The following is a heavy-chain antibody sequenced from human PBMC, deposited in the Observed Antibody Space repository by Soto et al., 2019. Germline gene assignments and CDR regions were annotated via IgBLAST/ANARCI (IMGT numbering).Heavy chain of an antibody. D-gene: IGHD3-3*01. V-gene: IGHV1-69*04. CDR3: ARELTPGIFGVVSPYYYMDV. J-gene: IGHJ6*03. Sequence: SVKVSCKASGGTFSSYTISWVRQAPGQGLEWMGRIIPILGIANYAQKFQGRVTITADKSTSTAYMELSSLRSEDTAVYYCARELTPGIFGVVSPYYYMDVWGKGISVTVS. CDR1: GGTFSSYT. CDR2: IIPILGIA.